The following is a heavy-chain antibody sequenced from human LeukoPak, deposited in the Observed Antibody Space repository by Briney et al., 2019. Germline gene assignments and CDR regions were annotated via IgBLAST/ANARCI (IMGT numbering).Heavy chain of an antibody. Sequence: SETLSLTCAVYGGSFSGYYWSWIRQPPGKGLEWIGEINHSGSTNYNPSLKSRVTISVDTSKNQFSLKLSSVTAADTAVYYCARRRITMVRGKLYWFDPWGQGTLVTVSS. CDR2: INHSGST. J-gene: IGHJ5*02. V-gene: IGHV4-34*01. CDR1: GGSFSGYY. CDR3: ARRRITMVRGKLYWFDP. D-gene: IGHD3-10*01.